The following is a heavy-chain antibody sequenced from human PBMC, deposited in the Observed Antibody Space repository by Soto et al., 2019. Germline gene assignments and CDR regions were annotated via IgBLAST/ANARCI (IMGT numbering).Heavy chain of an antibody. V-gene: IGHV4-39*01. J-gene: IGHJ6*02. D-gene: IGHD6-13*01. Sequence: SETLSLTCTVSGGAISSTVYYWGWIRQPPGKGLEWIGSSNYGGPTYYSPSLQSRVTISLDTAKNHFPLNLRSVTAADTAVYYCARHGAYSTSVYYYYGMDVWGQGTTVTVSS. CDR2: SNYGGPT. CDR1: GGAISSTVYY. CDR3: ARHGAYSTSVYYYYGMDV.